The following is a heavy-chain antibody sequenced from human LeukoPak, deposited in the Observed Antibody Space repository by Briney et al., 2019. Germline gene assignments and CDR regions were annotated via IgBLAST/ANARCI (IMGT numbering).Heavy chain of an antibody. J-gene: IGHJ4*02. CDR3: AKAPVTTCSGAYYYPFDY. V-gene: IGHV3-23*01. D-gene: IGHD2-15*01. CDR2: ISVSGNT. CDR1: GFTFSSYD. Sequence: GGSLRLSCAASGFTFSSYDMSWVRQGPGKGVEWVSAISVSGNTYHSESVTGGCTISRDSSKNTLYLQMNSLRAEDAAVYYCAKAPVTTCSGAYYYPFDYWGQGTLVTVSS.